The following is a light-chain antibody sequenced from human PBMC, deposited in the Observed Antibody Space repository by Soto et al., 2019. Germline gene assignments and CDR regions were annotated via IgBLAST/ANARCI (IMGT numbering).Light chain of an antibody. Sequence: QSVLTQPPSASGTPGQRVTISCSGSSSNIGSNYVYWYQQLPGTAPKLLIYRNNQRPSGVPDRFSGSKSGTSASLAISGLRSEDEADYYCAAWDDSLSVVVFGGGTQLTV. J-gene: IGLJ2*01. V-gene: IGLV1-47*01. CDR2: RNN. CDR1: SSNIGSNY. CDR3: AAWDDSLSVVV.